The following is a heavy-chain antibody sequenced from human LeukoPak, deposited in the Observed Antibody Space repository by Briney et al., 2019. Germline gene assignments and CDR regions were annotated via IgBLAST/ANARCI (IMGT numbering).Heavy chain of an antibody. Sequence: PSETLSLTCGVSGGPFSGYYWSWIRQTPGKGLEWIGEINNRGSNYNPSLRSRVTLSVDMLKNQFSLNVRSVTAADTAIYYCARCGATATTFPFDFWGQGILVTVSS. J-gene: IGHJ5*01. CDR3: ARCGATATTFPFDF. D-gene: IGHD4-17*01. CDR1: GGPFSGYY. CDR2: INNRGS. V-gene: IGHV4-34*01.